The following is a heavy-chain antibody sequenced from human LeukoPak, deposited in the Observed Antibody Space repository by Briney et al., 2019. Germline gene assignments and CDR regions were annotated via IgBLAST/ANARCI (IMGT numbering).Heavy chain of an antibody. V-gene: IGHV1-2*02. Sequence: ASVKVSCKASGYTFSDYYLHWVRQAPGQGLEWMGWISPNSGVTNYAQNFQGRVTMTRDTSISTTYMELTRLQSDDTAAYYCARLKSVAAKGFDYWGQGTLVTVSS. D-gene: IGHD6-19*01. CDR3: ARLKSVAAKGFDY. J-gene: IGHJ4*02. CDR2: ISPNSGVT. CDR1: GYTFSDYY.